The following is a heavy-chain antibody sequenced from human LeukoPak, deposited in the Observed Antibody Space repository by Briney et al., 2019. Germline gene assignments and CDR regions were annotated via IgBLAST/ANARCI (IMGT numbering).Heavy chain of an antibody. Sequence: SETLSLTCAVYGGSFSGYYWGWVRQPPGKGLEWIGTISYSGATYYSPSLKSRVTISLDTSKNQFSLKLSSVTAADTAIYYCARDFSSSSTVYYYYYMDVWGKGTTVTVSS. D-gene: IGHD6-6*01. CDR2: ISYSGAT. J-gene: IGHJ6*03. CDR1: GGSFSGYY. V-gene: IGHV4-34*01. CDR3: ARDFSSSSTVYYYYYMDV.